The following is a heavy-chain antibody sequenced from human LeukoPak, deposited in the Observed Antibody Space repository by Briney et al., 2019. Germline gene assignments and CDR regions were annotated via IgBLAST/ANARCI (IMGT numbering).Heavy chain of an antibody. D-gene: IGHD6-13*01. V-gene: IGHV3-23*01. Sequence: SGGSLRLSCAASGFTFDTHHMSWVRQAPGKGLEWLSDITGSGGTTHYSDSVTGRFTISRDNSKNTLYLQMDSLRAEDTAVYYCARDQALQLVGDNWGQGTLVSVSS. CDR3: ARDQALQLVGDN. CDR1: GFTFDTHH. CDR2: ITGSGGTT. J-gene: IGHJ4*02.